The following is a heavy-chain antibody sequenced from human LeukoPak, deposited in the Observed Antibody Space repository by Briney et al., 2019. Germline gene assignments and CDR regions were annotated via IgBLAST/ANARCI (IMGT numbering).Heavy chain of an antibody. CDR2: IYYSGST. CDR3: ARHQGNWNVLYYFDY. CDR1: GGSISSYY. V-gene: IGHV4-59*01. J-gene: IGHJ4*02. Sequence: SETLPLTCTVSGGSISSYYWSWIRQPPGKGLEWIGYIYYSGSTNYNPSLKSRVTISVDTSKNQFSLKLSSVTAADTAVYYCARHQGNWNVLYYFDYWGQGTLVTVSS. D-gene: IGHD1-1*01.